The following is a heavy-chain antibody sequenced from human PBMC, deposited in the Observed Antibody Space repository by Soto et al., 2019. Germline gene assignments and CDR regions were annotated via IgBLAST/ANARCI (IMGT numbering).Heavy chain of an antibody. J-gene: IGHJ4*02. V-gene: IGHV3-7*01. CDR2: IRQDGSEK. Sequence: EVQLVESGGGLVQPGGSLRVSCAVYGFTFSSCWMSWVRQAPGKGLEWVANIRQDGSEKYYVDSVKGRFTISRGNAKNSLFLQMNSLRAEDTAVYYCARSYPAYSSNPFDYWGQGTLVTVSS. CDR1: GFTFSSCW. CDR3: ARSYPAYSSNPFDY. D-gene: IGHD1-26*01.